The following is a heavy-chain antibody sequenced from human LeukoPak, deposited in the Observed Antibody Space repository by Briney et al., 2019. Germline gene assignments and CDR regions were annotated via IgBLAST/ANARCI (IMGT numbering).Heavy chain of an antibody. J-gene: IGHJ5*02. CDR2: IYTSGST. CDR3: ARDIGSSWPNWFYP. CDR1: GGSISSYY. D-gene: IGHD6-13*01. Sequence: SETLSLTCTVSGGSISSYYWSWIRQPAGKGLEWIGRIYTSGSTNYNPSLKSRVTMSVDTSKNQFSLKLSSVTGADTAVYHCARDIGSSWPNWFYPWGQGTLVTVSS. V-gene: IGHV4-4*07.